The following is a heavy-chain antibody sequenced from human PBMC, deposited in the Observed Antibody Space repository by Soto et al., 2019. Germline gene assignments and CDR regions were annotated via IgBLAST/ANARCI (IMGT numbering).Heavy chain of an antibody. CDR3: ARHFYPSGGDHGLDV. CDR1: GFDFNTYG. V-gene: IGHV3-33*01. CDR2: IWYGGSNK. J-gene: IGHJ6*02. D-gene: IGHD6-19*01. Sequence: GGSLRLSCVASGFDFNTYGMHWVRQAPGKGLEWVALIWYGGSNKEYGDSVKGRFTVSRDNSRNTVYLQMNGVRAEDTAVYYCARHFYPSGGDHGLDVWGQGTAVTVSS.